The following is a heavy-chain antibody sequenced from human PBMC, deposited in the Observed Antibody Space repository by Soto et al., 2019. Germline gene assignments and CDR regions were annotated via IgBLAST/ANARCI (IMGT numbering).Heavy chain of an antibody. CDR2: INHSGSN. V-gene: IGHV4-34*01. Sequence: PWETLSLTCAGYGRSFSSYYWIWVRQPPGKGLEWIGEINHSGSNNYNPSLKRRVTISVDTSKNQFSLKLSSVTAADTAVYYCARRIADPGWYFDYWGQGTLVTVSS. CDR3: ARRIADPGWYFDY. D-gene: IGHD6-13*01. CDR1: GRSFSSYY. J-gene: IGHJ4*02.